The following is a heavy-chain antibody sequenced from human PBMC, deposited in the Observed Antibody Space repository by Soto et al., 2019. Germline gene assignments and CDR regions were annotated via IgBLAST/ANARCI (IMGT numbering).Heavy chain of an antibody. V-gene: IGHV4-59*01. CDR2: IYYSGST. J-gene: IGHJ5*02. CDR3: ARGARLRYFDWFTSPWFDP. CDR1: GGSISSYY. Sequence: SETLSLTCTVSGGSISSYYWSWIRQPPGKGLEWIGYIYYSGSTNYNPSLKSRVTISVDTSKNQFSLKLSSVTAADTAVYYCARGARLRYFDWFTSPWFDPWGQGTLVTVSS. D-gene: IGHD3-9*01.